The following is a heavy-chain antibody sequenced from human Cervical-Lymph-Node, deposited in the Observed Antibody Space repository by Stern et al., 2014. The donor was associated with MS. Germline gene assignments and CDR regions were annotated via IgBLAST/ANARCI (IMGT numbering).Heavy chain of an antibody. D-gene: IGHD2-8*02. CDR1: GYTFSNSW. CDR3: ARGSAGAGAFFDY. V-gene: IGHV5-51*01. J-gene: IGHJ4*02. Sequence: EVQLVESGAEVKKPGESLKISCKGSGYTFSNSWIGWVRQMPGRGLEWMGIIYPGDSDTRYSPSFQGQITLSADKSISPAYLQWNSLKASDTAIFYCARGSAGAGAFFDYWGQGTLVTVSS. CDR2: IYPGDSDT.